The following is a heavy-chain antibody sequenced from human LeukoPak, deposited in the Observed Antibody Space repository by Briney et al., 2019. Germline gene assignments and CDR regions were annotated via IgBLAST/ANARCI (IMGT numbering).Heavy chain of an antibody. V-gene: IGHV6-1*01. J-gene: IGHJ3*02. CDR1: VDSVYSNSAA. CDR3: ARGLDSGYDIKAFDI. CDR2: TYYRAKRYN. D-gene: IGHD5-12*01. Sequence: SQTLSLTCAISVDSVYSNSAAWNWIRHSPSRGLECRGRTYYRAKRYNDYAVSVKSRITINPDTSKNQFSLQLNSVTPEDTAVYYCARGLDSGYDIKAFDIWGQGTMVTVSS.